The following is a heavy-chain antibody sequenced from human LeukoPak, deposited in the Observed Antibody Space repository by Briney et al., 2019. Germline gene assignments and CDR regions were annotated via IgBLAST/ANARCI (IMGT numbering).Heavy chain of an antibody. CDR1: GFTFSSYW. Sequence: GGSLRLSCAASGFTFSSYWMSWVRQAPGKGLERVANIKQDGSEKYYVDSVKGRFTISRDNAKNSLYLQMNSLRAEDTAVYYCARAPYGDYADYWGQGTLVTVSS. D-gene: IGHD4-17*01. J-gene: IGHJ4*02. CDR3: ARAPYGDYADY. CDR2: IKQDGSEK. V-gene: IGHV3-7*01.